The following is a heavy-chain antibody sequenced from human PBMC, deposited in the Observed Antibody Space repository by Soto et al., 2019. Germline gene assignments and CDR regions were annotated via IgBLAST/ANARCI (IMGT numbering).Heavy chain of an antibody. CDR2: ISGSGGST. V-gene: IGHV3-23*01. D-gene: IGHD6-19*01. CDR1: GFTFSSYA. CDR3: AKGRSSGHVQNWFDP. J-gene: IGHJ5*02. Sequence: AGGSLRLSCAASGFTFSSYAMSWVRQAPGEGLEWVSAISGSGGSTYYADSVKGRFTISRDNSKNTLYLQMNSLRAEGTAVYYCAKGRSSGHVQNWFDPWGQGTLVTVSS.